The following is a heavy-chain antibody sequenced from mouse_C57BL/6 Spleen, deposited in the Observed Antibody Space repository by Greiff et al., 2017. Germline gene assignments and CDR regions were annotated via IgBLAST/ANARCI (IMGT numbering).Heavy chain of an antibody. Sequence: EVKLVESGGGLVQPGGSLSLSCAASGFTFTDYYMSWVRQPPGKALEWLGFIRNKANGYTTEYSASVKGRFTISRDNSQSILYLQMNALRAEDSATYYCARSTVRAYYFDYWGQGTTLTVSS. CDR3: ARSTVRAYYFDY. V-gene: IGHV7-3*01. CDR2: IRNKANGYTT. J-gene: IGHJ2*01. D-gene: IGHD1-1*01. CDR1: GFTFTDYY.